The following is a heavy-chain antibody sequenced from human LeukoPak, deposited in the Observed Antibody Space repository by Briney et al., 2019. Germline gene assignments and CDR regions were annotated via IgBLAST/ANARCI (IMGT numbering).Heavy chain of an antibody. J-gene: IGHJ6*02. CDR2: ISGSGGST. CDR3: AKHSRVRGVMVYYGMDV. Sequence: GGSLRLSCAASGFTFSSYAMSWVRQAPGKGLEWVSAISGSGGSTYYADSVKGRFTISRDNSKNTLYLQMNSLRAEDTAVYYCAKHSRVRGVMVYYGMDVWGQGTTVTVSS. D-gene: IGHD3-10*01. CDR1: GFTFSSYA. V-gene: IGHV3-23*01.